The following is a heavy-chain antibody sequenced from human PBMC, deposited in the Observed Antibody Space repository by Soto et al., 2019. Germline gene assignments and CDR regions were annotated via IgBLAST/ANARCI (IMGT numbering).Heavy chain of an antibody. CDR3: ARDIAAVAATGDY. Sequence: ASETLSLTCAVSGGSISSSNWWSWVRQPPGKGLEWIGEIYHSGSTNYNPSLKSRVTISVDKSKNQFSLKLSSVTAADTAVYYCARDIAAVAATGDYWGQGTLVTVSS. V-gene: IGHV4-4*02. CDR2: IYHSGST. D-gene: IGHD6-19*01. J-gene: IGHJ4*02. CDR1: GGSISSSNW.